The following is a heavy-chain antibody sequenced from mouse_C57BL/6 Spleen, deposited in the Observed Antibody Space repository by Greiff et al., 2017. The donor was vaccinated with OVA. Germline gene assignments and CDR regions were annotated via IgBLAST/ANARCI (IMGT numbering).Heavy chain of an antibody. CDR3: ARSIITTVVASGYFDV. CDR2: INPSNGGT. D-gene: IGHD1-1*01. Sequence: QVQLQQPGTELVKPGASVKLSCKASGYTFTSYWMHWVKQRPGQGLEWIGNINPSNGGTNYNEKFKSKATLTVDKSSSTAYMQLSSLTSEDSAVYYCARSIITTVVASGYFDVWGTGTTVTVSS. CDR1: GYTFTSYW. V-gene: IGHV1-53*01. J-gene: IGHJ1*03.